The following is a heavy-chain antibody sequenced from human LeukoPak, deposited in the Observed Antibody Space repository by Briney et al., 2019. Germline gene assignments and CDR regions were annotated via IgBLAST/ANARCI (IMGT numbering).Heavy chain of an antibody. Sequence: SETLSLTCTVSGGSISSHYWSWIRQPAGKGLEWIGRIYTSGSTSYNPSLKSRVTMSVDTSKKQFSLKLSSVTAADTAVYYCARGHYGSGSLFDSWGQGILVTVSS. V-gene: IGHV4-4*07. J-gene: IGHJ4*02. CDR2: IYTSGST. CDR3: ARGHYGSGSLFDS. CDR1: GGSISSHY. D-gene: IGHD3-10*01.